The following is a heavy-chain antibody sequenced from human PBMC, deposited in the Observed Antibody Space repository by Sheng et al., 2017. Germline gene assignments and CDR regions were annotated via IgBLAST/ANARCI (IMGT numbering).Heavy chain of an antibody. CDR3: ARLKGIFGVVIYFDY. CDR1: GYTFNNYG. D-gene: IGHD3-3*01. V-gene: IGHV1-18*01. J-gene: IGHJ4*02. CDR2: LSAYNGNT. Sequence: QVQLVQSGAEVKKPGASVKVSCKASGYTFNNYGISWVRQAPGQGLEWMGWLSAYNGNTNYAQKLQGRVTLTTDTSTTTAYMELRSLTFDDTAIYYCARLKGIFGVVIYFDYWGQGTLVTVSS.